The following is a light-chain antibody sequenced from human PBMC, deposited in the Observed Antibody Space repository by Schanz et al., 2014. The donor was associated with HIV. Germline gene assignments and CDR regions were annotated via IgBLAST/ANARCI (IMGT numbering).Light chain of an antibody. Sequence: QSVVTQPPSASGTPGQRVTISCSGSSSNIGSNTVNWYQQLPGTAPKLLIYDDNQRPSGVPDRFSGSKSGTSVSLAISGLQSEDEADYYCAVWDDNLKGHVFGGGTKLTVL. CDR3: AVWDDNLKGHV. V-gene: IGLV1-44*01. CDR2: DDN. CDR1: SSNIGSNT. J-gene: IGLJ2*01.